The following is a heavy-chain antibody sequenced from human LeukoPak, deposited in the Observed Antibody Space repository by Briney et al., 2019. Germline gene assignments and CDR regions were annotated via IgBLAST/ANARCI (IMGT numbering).Heavy chain of an antibody. V-gene: IGHV4-59*01. Sequence: SETLSLTCTVSGGSINNYYRNWIRQPPGKGLEWIGYMSYSGNTYYSPSLKSRVTISVDMSKNQFYLQMSSVTAADTAVYYCARDEYGGPFDYWGQGALVTVSS. CDR3: ARDEYGGPFDY. D-gene: IGHD4/OR15-4a*01. J-gene: IGHJ4*02. CDR2: MSYSGNT. CDR1: GGSINNYY.